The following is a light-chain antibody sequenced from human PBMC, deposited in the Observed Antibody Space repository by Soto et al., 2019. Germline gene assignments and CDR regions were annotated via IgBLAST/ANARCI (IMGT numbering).Light chain of an antibody. J-gene: IGLJ1*01. CDR2: STI. Sequence: QTVVTQATSLTVSPGGTVTLTCASSTGAVTSGYYPHWFQQKPGQAPRSLIYSTIHRHSWTPARFSGSLLGGKAALTLSGVQPEDEAEYYCLLYYGGSLYVFGTGTKLTVL. CDR3: LLYYGGSLYV. CDR1: TGAVTSGYY. V-gene: IGLV7-43*01.